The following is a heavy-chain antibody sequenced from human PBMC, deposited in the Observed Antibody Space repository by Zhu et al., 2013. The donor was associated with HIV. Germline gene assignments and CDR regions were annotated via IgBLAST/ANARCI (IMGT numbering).Heavy chain of an antibody. CDR2: ISAYNGNT. D-gene: IGHD1-1*01. J-gene: IGHJ5*02. CDR3: ARGRPLRTSPKGTRNWFDP. Sequence: QVQLVQSGAEVKKPGASVKVSCKASGYTFTSYGISWVRQAPGQGLEWMGWISAYNGNTNYAQKLQGRVTMTTDTSTSTAYMELRSLRSDDTAVYYCARGRPLRTSPKGTRNWFDPWGRGNPSVTVSS. V-gene: IGHV1-18*04. CDR1: GYTFTSYG.